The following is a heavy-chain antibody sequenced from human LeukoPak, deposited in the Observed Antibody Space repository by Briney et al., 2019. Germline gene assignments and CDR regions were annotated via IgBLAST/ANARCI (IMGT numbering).Heavy chain of an antibody. D-gene: IGHD3-22*01. J-gene: IGHJ4*02. CDR3: AKRDSGYYTFFDY. CDR1: GFSFSSYS. Sequence: GGSLRLSCAASGFSFSSYSMNWVRQAPGKGLEWLSYISSSGTSIYHADSVEGRFTISRDNAKNSLYLQMNSLRDEDTAVYYCAKRDSGYYTFFDYWGQGTLVTVSS. CDR2: ISSSGTSI. V-gene: IGHV3-48*02.